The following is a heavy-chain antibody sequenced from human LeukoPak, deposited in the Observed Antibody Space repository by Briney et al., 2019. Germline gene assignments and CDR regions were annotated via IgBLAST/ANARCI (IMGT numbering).Heavy chain of an antibody. CDR3: AKHSSSYYSPDAFDI. V-gene: IGHV4-59*08. CDR2: IYYSGST. J-gene: IGHJ3*02. D-gene: IGHD3-22*01. CDR1: GGSISSYY. Sequence: NASETLSLTCTVSGGSISSYYWSWIRQPPGKGLEWIGYIYYSGSTNYNPSLKSRVTISVDTSKNQFSLKLSSVTAADTAVYYCAKHSSSYYSPDAFDIWGQGTMVTVSS.